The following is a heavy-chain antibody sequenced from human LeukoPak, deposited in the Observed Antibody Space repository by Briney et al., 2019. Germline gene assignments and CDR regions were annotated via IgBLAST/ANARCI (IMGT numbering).Heavy chain of an antibody. CDR3: VRGYFDSSGYSPRSSFDC. CDR2: ISSSSSYI. V-gene: IGHV3-21*06. Sequence: PGGSLRLSCAASGFTFSSYSMNWVRQAPGKGLEWVSSISSSSSYIYYADSVKGRFTISRDNAKNSLFLQMNSLTAEDTAVYYCVRGYFDSSGYSPRSSFDCWGQGTLVTVSS. J-gene: IGHJ4*02. D-gene: IGHD3-22*01. CDR1: GFTFSSYS.